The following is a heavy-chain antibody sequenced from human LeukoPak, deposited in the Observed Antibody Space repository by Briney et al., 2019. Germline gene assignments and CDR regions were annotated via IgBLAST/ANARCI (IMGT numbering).Heavy chain of an antibody. CDR2: ISYVGSNK. CDR3: AKGITMVRGPEPNFDY. V-gene: IGHV3-30*18. D-gene: IGHD3-10*01. Sequence: GSPLRLFCAAPGFSFSSYGMQWVRQAPGNGLAWVAGISYVGSNKYYSDSVKGRFTIARDNSKNTLYLQMNSLRAEDTAVYYCAKGITMVRGPEPNFDYWGQGTLVTVSS. CDR1: GFSFSSYG. J-gene: IGHJ4*02.